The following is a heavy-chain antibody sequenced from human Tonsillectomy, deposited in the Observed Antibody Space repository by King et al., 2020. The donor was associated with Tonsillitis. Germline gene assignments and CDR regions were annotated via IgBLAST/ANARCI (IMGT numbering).Heavy chain of an antibody. V-gene: IGHV4-39*01. J-gene: IGHJ4*02. CDR2: MYYSGTI. D-gene: IGHD1-26*01. CDR1: GGSISSSDHY. Sequence: QLQESGPGVVKPSETLSLTYTVSGGSISSSDHYWAWIRQPPGKGLEWIGYMYYSGTIFYNPSLKSRITISGGTSENRFSLKLSSVTAADTAVYFCARSVSGSFDYWGQGALVTVSS. CDR3: ARSVSGSFDY.